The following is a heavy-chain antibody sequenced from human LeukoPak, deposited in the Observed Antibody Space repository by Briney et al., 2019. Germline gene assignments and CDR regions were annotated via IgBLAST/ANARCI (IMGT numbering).Heavy chain of an antibody. D-gene: IGHD5-18*01. J-gene: IGHJ3*02. Sequence: SETLSLTCSVSGASITTYYWNWIRQSPGKGLEWIGYMYHTGTSAYNPSLQSRVTISLDTPNNKVSLTLTSVTAADTAVYYCATTRGYSTNDAFDIWGQGTRVTVSS. CDR2: MYHTGTS. CDR3: ATTRGYSTNDAFDI. V-gene: IGHV4-59*01. CDR1: GASITTYY.